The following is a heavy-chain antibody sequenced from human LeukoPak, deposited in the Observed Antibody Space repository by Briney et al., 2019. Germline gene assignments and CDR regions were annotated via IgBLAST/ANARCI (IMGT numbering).Heavy chain of an antibody. D-gene: IGHD2-2*02. CDR1: GGSISSYY. Sequence: PSETLSLTCAVSGGSISSYYWSWIRQPAGKGLEWIGRIYTSGSTNYNPSLKSRVTMSVDTSKNQSSLKLSSVTAADTAVYYCARDEYCSSTSCYSGEWFDPWGQGTLVTVSS. CDR2: IYTSGST. CDR3: ARDEYCSSTSCYSGEWFDP. J-gene: IGHJ5*02. V-gene: IGHV4-4*07.